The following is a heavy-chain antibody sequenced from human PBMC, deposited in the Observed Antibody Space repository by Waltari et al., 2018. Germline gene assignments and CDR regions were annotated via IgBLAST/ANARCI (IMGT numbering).Heavy chain of an antibody. V-gene: IGHV4-59*08. CDR1: GESLRNFY. CDR3: ARHKGASFDS. CDR2: IFFLGTT. J-gene: IGHJ4*02. Sequence: QVQVLESGPGLVKPSETLSLTCSVSGESLRNFYRSWIRQTPEKGLEWIGYIFFLGTTTYNPSFESRVTISLVSSKSQISLKLTSVTAADTAIYYCARHKGASFDSWGPGALVAVSS.